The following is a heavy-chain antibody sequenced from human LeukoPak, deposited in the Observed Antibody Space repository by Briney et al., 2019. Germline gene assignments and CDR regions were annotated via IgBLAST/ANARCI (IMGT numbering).Heavy chain of an antibody. Sequence: SETLSLTCAVYGGSFIGYYWSWIRQPPGKGLEWIGEINHSGSTNYNPSLQSRVTISVDTSKNQFSLKLSSVTAADTAVCYCARLRPHYGGTSVNYYYYMDAWGKGTTVTVSS. J-gene: IGHJ6*03. CDR1: GGSFIGYY. CDR2: INHSGST. D-gene: IGHD4-23*01. CDR3: ARLRPHYGGTSVNYYYYMDA. V-gene: IGHV4-34*01.